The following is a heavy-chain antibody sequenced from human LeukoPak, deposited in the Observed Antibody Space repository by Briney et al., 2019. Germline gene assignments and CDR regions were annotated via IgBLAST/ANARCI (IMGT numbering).Heavy chain of an antibody. D-gene: IGHD2-15*01. CDR1: GGSISSSSYY. V-gene: IGHV4-39*07. Sequence: PSETLSLTCTVSGGSISSSSYYWGWIRQPPGKGLEWMVSIYYSGSTYYNPSLKSRVTISVDTSKNQFSLKLSSVTAADTAVYYCARVNLGYCSGGSCYWDHNWFDPWGQGTLVTVSS. CDR2: IYYSGST. J-gene: IGHJ5*02. CDR3: ARVNLGYCSGGSCYWDHNWFDP.